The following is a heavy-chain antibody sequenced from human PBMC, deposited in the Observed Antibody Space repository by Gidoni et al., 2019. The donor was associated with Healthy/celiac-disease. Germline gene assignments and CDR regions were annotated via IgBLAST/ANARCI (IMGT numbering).Heavy chain of an antibody. V-gene: IGHV3-53*01. D-gene: IGHD6-13*01. CDR3: ARLGYSSSWYGDGSAEYFQH. J-gene: IGHJ1*01. CDR2: IYIGGST. CDR1: GFTVSSNY. Sequence: EVQLVESGGGLIQPGGSLRLSCAASGFTVSSNYMSWVRQAPGKGLEWVSVIYIGGSTYYADSVNGRFTSSRDNSKNTLYLQMNSLRAEDTAVYYCARLGYSSSWYGDGSAEYFQHWGQGTLVTVSS.